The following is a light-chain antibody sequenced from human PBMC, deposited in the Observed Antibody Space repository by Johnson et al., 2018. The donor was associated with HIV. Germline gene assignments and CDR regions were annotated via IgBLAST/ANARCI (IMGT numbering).Light chain of an antibody. Sequence: QAVLTQPPSVSAAPGQKVTISCSGSSYNIGNNYVSWYQQLPGTAPKLLIYDNNKRPSGIPDRFSGSKSGTSATMGITGLQTGDEADYYCGPWDSSLSAGRVFRTGTKVTVL. CDR3: GPWDSSLSAGRV. V-gene: IGLV1-51*01. CDR1: SYNIGNNY. CDR2: DNN. J-gene: IGLJ1*01.